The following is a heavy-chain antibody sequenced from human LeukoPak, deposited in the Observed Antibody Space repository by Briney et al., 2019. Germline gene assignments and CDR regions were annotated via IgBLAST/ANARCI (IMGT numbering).Heavy chain of an antibody. D-gene: IGHD1-7*01. CDR3: ARSSVTGTTDAFDI. CDR1: GYTFTSYA. V-gene: IGHV1-8*03. CDR2: MNPNSGNT. J-gene: IGHJ3*02. Sequence: GASVKVSCKASGYTFTSYAINWVRQAPGQGLEWMGWMNPNSGNTGYAQKFQGRVTITRNTSISTAYMELSSLRSEDTAVYYCARSSVTGTTDAFDIWGQGTMVTVSS.